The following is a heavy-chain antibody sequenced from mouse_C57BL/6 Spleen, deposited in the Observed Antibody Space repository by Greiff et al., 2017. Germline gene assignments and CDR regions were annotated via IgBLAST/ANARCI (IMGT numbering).Heavy chain of an antibody. V-gene: IGHV1-81*01. CDR1: GYTFTSYG. CDR3: ARRENYGYYFDY. J-gene: IGHJ2*01. Sequence: QVQLQQSGAELARPGASVKLSCKASGYTFTSYGISWVKQRTGQGLEWIGEIYPRSGNTYYKEKFKGKATLTADKSSSKAYMELRSLTSEDSAVYFCARRENYGYYFDYWGQGTTLTVSS. D-gene: IGHD1-2*01. CDR2: IYPRSGNT.